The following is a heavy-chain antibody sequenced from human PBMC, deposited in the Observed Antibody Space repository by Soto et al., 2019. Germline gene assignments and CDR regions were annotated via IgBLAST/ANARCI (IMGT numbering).Heavy chain of an antibody. V-gene: IGHV1-24*01. J-gene: IGHJ4*02. Sequence: GASVTVCCKVSGYTLTELSMQWVRQAPGKGLEWMGGFAPEDGETIYAQKFQGRATMTEDTSTNTAYMELSSLRSEDTAVYYCATSKHYYDSSGYYFRSVGIDYWGQGTLVTVSS. CDR1: GYTLTELS. CDR3: ATSKHYYDSSGYYFRSVGIDY. CDR2: FAPEDGET. D-gene: IGHD3-22*01.